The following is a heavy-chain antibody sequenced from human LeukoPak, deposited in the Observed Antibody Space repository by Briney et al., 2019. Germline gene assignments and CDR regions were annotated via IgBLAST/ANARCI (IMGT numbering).Heavy chain of an antibody. CDR1: GFTFSSYA. D-gene: IGHD6-13*01. Sequence: PGGPLRLSCAASGFTFSSYAMSWVRQAPGKGLEWVSAISGSGGSTYYADSVKGRFTISRDNSKNTLYLQMNSLRAEDTAVYYCAKGRGSSSWYTDYWGQGTLVTVSS. CDR3: AKGRGSSSWYTDY. CDR2: ISGSGGST. J-gene: IGHJ4*02. V-gene: IGHV3-23*01.